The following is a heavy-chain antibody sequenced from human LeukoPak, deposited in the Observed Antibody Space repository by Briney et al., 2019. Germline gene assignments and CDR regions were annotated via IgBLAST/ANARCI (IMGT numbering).Heavy chain of an antibody. Sequence: GGSLRLSCAASGFTFSSYWMHWVRQAPGKGLVWISRINSDGSSTSYADSVKGRFTISRDNAKNTLYLQMNSLRAEDTAVYYCARIRSHGYFDYWGQGTLVTVSS. CDR2: INSDGSST. V-gene: IGHV3-74*01. CDR3: ARIRSHGYFDY. D-gene: IGHD3-10*01. J-gene: IGHJ4*02. CDR1: GFTFSSYW.